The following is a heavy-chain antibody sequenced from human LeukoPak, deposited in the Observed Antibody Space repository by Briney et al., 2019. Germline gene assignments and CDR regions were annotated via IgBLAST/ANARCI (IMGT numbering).Heavy chain of an antibody. D-gene: IGHD2-15*01. CDR2: IKQDGSQK. J-gene: IGHJ4*02. CDR3: ARGYCSGGDCFYFDV. CDR1: GFTLSRNW. V-gene: IGHV3-7*04. Sequence: PGGSLRLSCAATGFTLSRNWMSWVRQAPGKGLEWVANIKQDGSQKYYVDSVMGRFTISRDNAKNSLYLQMNSLRAEDTAVYYCARGYCSGGDCFYFDVWGLGTLVTVSS.